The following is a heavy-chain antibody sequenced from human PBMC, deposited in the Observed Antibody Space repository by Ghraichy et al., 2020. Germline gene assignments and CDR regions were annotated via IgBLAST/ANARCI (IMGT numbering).Heavy chain of an antibody. V-gene: IGHV3-21*01. J-gene: IGHJ6*02. CDR1: GFTFSSYS. CDR3: ARDFVIVGAVYYYYYGMDV. Sequence: GESLNISCAASGFTFSSYSMNWVRQAQGKGLEWVSSISSSSSYIYYADSVKGRFTISRDNAKNSLYLQMNSLRAEDTAVYYCARDFVIVGAVYYYYYGMDVWGQGTTVTVSS. CDR2: ISSSSSYI. D-gene: IGHD1-26*01.